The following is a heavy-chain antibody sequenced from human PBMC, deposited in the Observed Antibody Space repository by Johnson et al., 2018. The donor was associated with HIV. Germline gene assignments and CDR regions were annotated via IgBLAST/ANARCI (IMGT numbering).Heavy chain of an antibody. CDR2: ISYDGSNK. D-gene: IGHD4-17*01. CDR1: GFIFSSYS. J-gene: IGHJ3*02. CDR3: ARDNDYGDYSTTDAFDI. Sequence: QVQLVESGGGVVQPGRSLRLSCAASGFIFSSYSMHWVRQVPGKGLEWVAGISYDGSNKYYADSVKGRLTISRDNSKKTLYLQMNSLRSEDTAVYYCARDNDYGDYSTTDAFDIWGQGTMVTVSS. V-gene: IGHV3-30-3*01.